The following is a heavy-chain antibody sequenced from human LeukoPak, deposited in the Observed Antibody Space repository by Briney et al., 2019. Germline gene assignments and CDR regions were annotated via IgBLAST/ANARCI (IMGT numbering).Heavy chain of an antibody. Sequence: TGGSLRLSCAASGFTVSTNYMSWVRPAPGKGLEWVSVIYSGGNTYYADSVKGRFTISRDNSKNTLYLQMNSLRTEDTAVYYCARGRMSSGWHCHWFDPWGQGTLVTVSS. D-gene: IGHD6-19*01. CDR2: IYSGGNT. CDR1: GFTVSTNY. CDR3: ARGRMSSGWHCHWFDP. V-gene: IGHV3-53*01. J-gene: IGHJ5*02.